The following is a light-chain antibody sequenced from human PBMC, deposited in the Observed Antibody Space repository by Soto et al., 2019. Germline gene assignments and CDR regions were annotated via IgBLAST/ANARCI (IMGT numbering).Light chain of an antibody. Sequence: QAVLTQPPSVSAAPGQKVTISCSGSSSNIGNNYVSWYQQLPGTAPKVLIYDNNERPSGIPDRFSGSKSGTSATLGITGLQTGDEADYYCGTWDNSLSAVVFGGGTKLTVL. CDR3: GTWDNSLSAVV. V-gene: IGLV1-51*01. CDR2: DNN. J-gene: IGLJ2*01. CDR1: SSNIGNNY.